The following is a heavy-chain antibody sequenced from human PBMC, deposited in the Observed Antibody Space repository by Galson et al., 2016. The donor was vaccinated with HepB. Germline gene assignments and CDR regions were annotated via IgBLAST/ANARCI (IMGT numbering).Heavy chain of an antibody. J-gene: IGHJ4*02. CDR1: GFSFSIYS. D-gene: IGHD5-12*01. Sequence: SLRLSCAASGFSFSIYSMNWVRQAPGKGLEWVSSISSSNTYIDYADSVKGRFTISRDNAKNSLYLQMNSLRVEDTAVYYCARVLPRSGYCFDYWGQGTLVTVSS. CDR3: ARVLPRSGYCFDY. V-gene: IGHV3-21*01. CDR2: ISSSNTYI.